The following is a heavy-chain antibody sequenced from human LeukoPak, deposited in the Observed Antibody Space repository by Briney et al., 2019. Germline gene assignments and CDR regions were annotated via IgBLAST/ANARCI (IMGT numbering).Heavy chain of an antibody. CDR2: VHLSGYT. CDR1: GFSIRSPYY. Sequence: SETLSLTCAVSGFSIRSPYYWGWIQQPPGKGLEWIGSVHLSGYTHYNPSLKSRVTTSIDTSNNQFSLKLNLNSVTAADTAVYYCARGGSGNYWDFDYWGQGTLVTVSS. J-gene: IGHJ4*02. CDR3: ARGGSGNYWDFDY. D-gene: IGHD3-10*01. V-gene: IGHV4-38-2*01.